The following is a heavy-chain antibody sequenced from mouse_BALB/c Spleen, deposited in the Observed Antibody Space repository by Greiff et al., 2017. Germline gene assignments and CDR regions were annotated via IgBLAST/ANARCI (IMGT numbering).Heavy chain of an antibody. CDR3: ARGGGNWYFDV. V-gene: IGHV1S132*01. Sequence: VQLQQSGAELVKPGASVKLSCKTSGYTFTSYWIQWVKQRPGQGLGWIGEIFPGTGTTYYNEKFKGKATLTIDTSSSTAYMQLSSLTSEDSAVYFCARGGGNWYFDVWGAGTTVTVSS. CDR1: GYTFTSYW. J-gene: IGHJ1*01. CDR2: IFPGTGTT.